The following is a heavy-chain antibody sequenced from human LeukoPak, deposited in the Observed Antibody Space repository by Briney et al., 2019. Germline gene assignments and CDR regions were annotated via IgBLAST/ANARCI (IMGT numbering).Heavy chain of an antibody. J-gene: IGHJ4*02. V-gene: IGHV4-59*01. CDR3: AREGGGYSGY. Sequence: SETLSLTCTVSGGSISSYYWSWIRQPPGKGLEWIGYIYYSGSTNYNPSLKSRVTISVDTSKNQFSLKLSSVTAADTAVYYCAREGGGYSGYWGQGTLVTVSS. CDR2: IYYSGST. CDR1: GGSISSYY. D-gene: IGHD3-22*01.